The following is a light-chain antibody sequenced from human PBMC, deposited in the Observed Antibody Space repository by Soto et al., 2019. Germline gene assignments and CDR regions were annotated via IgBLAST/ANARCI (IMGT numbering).Light chain of an antibody. Sequence: DIQLTQSPSTLSAPAGDRVTITSRASQVISSYLAWYQKKPGQAPKLLMYAASSMESGIPARFSGSGSGTDFTFTISSLQPEDFATYYCQQYGSLPLTFGQGTKVDI. CDR1: QVISSY. J-gene: IGKJ1*01. V-gene: IGKV1-9*01. CDR3: QQYGSLPLT. CDR2: AAS.